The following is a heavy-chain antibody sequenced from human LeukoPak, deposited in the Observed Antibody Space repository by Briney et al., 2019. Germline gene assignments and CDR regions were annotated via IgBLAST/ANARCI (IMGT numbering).Heavy chain of an antibody. V-gene: IGHV1-2*06. CDR3: ARVVYYDSWSGYRDYGMDV. Sequence: ASVKVSCKASGYTFTGYYMHWVRQAPGQGLEWMGRINPNSGGTNYAQKFQGRVTMTRDTSISTAYMELSRLRSDDTAVYYCARVVYYDSWSGYRDYGMDVWGQGTTVTVSS. D-gene: IGHD3-3*01. CDR1: GYTFTGYY. CDR2: INPNSGGT. J-gene: IGHJ6*02.